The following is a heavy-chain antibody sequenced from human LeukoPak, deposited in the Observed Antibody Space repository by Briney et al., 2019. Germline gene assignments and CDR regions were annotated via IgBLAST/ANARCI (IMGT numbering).Heavy chain of an antibody. V-gene: IGHV1-18*01. Sequence: ASVKVSCKASGYTFTSYGISWVRQAPGQGLEWMGWISAYNGNTNYAQKFQGRVTMTRDTSISTAYMELSMLRSDDTAVYYCARGLQERDAFDIWGQGTMVTVSS. J-gene: IGHJ3*02. CDR1: GYTFTSYG. CDR3: ARGLQERDAFDI. D-gene: IGHD4-11*01. CDR2: ISAYNGNT.